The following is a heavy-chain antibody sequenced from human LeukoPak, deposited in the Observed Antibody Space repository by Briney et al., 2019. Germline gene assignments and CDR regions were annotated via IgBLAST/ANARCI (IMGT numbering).Heavy chain of an antibody. Sequence: SETLSLTCTVSGGSISSYYWSWIRQPPGKGLEWIGYIYYSGSTNYNPSLKSRVTISVDTSKNQFSLKLSSVTAADTAVYYCAGSLIVVVPGAYYYYMDVWGKGTTVTVSS. V-gene: IGHV4-59*01. CDR2: IYYSGST. CDR3: AGSLIVVVPGAYYYYMDV. D-gene: IGHD2-2*01. CDR1: GGSISSYY. J-gene: IGHJ6*03.